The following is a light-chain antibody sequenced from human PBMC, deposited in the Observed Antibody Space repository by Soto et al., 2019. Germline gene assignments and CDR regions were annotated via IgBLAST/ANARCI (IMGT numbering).Light chain of an antibody. CDR1: QDITNY. CDR2: DAS. CDR3: QHYDRLPIT. J-gene: IGKJ5*01. Sequence: DIPMTQSPSSLSASVGDRVTITCQASQDITNYLNWYQQKPGRAPRLLLYDASSLETGVPSRFSGSGSGTDFTLTISSLQPEDVATYYGQHYDRLPITVGQGTRLEIK. V-gene: IGKV1-33*01.